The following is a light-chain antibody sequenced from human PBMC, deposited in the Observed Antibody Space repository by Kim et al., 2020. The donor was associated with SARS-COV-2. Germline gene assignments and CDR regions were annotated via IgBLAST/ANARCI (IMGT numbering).Light chain of an antibody. J-gene: IGLJ3*02. V-gene: IGLV2-11*01. Sequence: QSALTQPRSVSGSPGQSVTISCTGTSSDVGGYDYVSWYQQHPGKAPKLMIYDVTRRPSRVPDRLSGSKSGNTASLTISGLQAEDEADYYCCSYAGRYIWVFGGGTQLTVL. CDR1: SSDVGGYDY. CDR3: CSYAGRYIWV. CDR2: DVT.